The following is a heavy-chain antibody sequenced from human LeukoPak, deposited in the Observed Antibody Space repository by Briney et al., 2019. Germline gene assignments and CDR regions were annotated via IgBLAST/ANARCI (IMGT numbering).Heavy chain of an antibody. CDR3: ARSGYGGNSVAFAI. CDR1: GGSISSYY. J-gene: IGHJ3*02. V-gene: IGHV4-59*01. CDR2: IYSSGNT. D-gene: IGHD4-23*01. Sequence: SETLSLTCTVSGGSISSYYWNWIRQAPGKGLEWIGYIYSSGNTYYNRSLKSRVTISLDTSKNQFSLKLASVTAADTAIYYCARSGYGGNSVAFAIWGQGTMVTVSP.